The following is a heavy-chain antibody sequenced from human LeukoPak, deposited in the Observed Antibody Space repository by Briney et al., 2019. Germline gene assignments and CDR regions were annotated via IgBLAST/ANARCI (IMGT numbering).Heavy chain of an antibody. Sequence: GASVKVSCKASGHTFTSYYMHWVRQAPGQGLEWMGIINPSGGSTSYAQKFQGRVTMTRDTSTSTVYMELSSLRSEDTAVYYCARDEKQQLRSYYFDYWGQGTLVTVSS. CDR3: ARDEKQQLRSYYFDY. V-gene: IGHV1-46*01. CDR1: GHTFTSYY. J-gene: IGHJ4*02. CDR2: INPSGGST. D-gene: IGHD6-13*01.